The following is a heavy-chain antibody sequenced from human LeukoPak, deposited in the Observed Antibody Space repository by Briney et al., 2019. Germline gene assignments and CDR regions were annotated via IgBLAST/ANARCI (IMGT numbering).Heavy chain of an antibody. D-gene: IGHD1-1*01. Sequence: PSETLSLTCTVSGGSISSSPYYWAWIRQPPGRGLEWIGSIYYRGNTYHNPSLKSRVTISVDTSKNQFSLSAISVTAADTAVYFCARPTTGPATQGYDSWGQGILVTVAS. CDR3: ARPTTGPATQGYDS. J-gene: IGHJ4*02. CDR1: GGSISSSPYY. V-gene: IGHV4-39*01. CDR2: IYYRGNT.